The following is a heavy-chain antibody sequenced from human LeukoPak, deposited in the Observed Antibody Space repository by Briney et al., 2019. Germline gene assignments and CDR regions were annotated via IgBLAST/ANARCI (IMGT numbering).Heavy chain of an antibody. CDR3: ARGSPLPTLYYFDY. D-gene: IGHD6-6*01. Sequence: PGGSLEFSCEASGFTVSSNYMSWVPQAPGKGLEWVSVIYSGGSTYYADSVKGRFTISRDNSKNTLYLQMNSLRAEDTAVYYCARGSPLPTLYYFDYWGQGTLVTVSS. CDR2: IYSGGST. J-gene: IGHJ4*02. CDR1: GFTVSSNY. V-gene: IGHV3-53*01.